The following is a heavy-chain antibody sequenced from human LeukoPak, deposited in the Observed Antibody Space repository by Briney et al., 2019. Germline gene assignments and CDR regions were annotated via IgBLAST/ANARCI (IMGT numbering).Heavy chain of an antibody. D-gene: IGHD2-2*01. V-gene: IGHV3-23*01. Sequence: GGSLRLSCVASRFQFSSYAMSWVRQAPGKGLEWVSSIDGSGDNRYYADSVKGRFTISGDNSGNTLYLQLRGLGAEDTATYYCAKVQMSTGWTFDFWGQGSLVTVSS. J-gene: IGHJ4*02. CDR2: IDGSGDNR. CDR1: RFQFSSYA. CDR3: AKVQMSTGWTFDF.